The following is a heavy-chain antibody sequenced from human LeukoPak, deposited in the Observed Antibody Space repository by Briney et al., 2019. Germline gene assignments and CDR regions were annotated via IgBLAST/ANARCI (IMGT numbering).Heavy chain of an antibody. D-gene: IGHD3-22*01. V-gene: IGHV3-48*03. CDR1: GFTFSSYE. Sequence: PGGFLRLSCAASGFTFSSYEMNWVRQAPGKGLEWLSYISSSGTIIYYADSVKGRFTISRDNAKNSLYLQMNSLRAEDTAVYYCARTPYYYDSSGYYQKYGMDVWGQGTTVTVSS. CDR3: ARTPYYYDSSGYYQKYGMDV. J-gene: IGHJ6*02. CDR2: ISSSGTII.